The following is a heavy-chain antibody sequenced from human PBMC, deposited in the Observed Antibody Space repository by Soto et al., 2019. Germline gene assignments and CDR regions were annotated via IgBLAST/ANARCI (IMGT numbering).Heavy chain of an antibody. D-gene: IGHD3-22*01. CDR2: IDPSDSQT. CDR3: ARQIYDSDTGPNFQYSFAS. V-gene: IGHV5-10-1*01. Sequence: LKISCKGSGYSFTGYWITWVRQKPGKGLEWMGRIDPSDSQTYYSPSFRGHVTISATKSITTVFLQWSSLRASDTAMYYCARQIYDSDTGPNFQYSFASWGQGTQVTVSS. CDR1: GYSFTGYW. J-gene: IGHJ4*02.